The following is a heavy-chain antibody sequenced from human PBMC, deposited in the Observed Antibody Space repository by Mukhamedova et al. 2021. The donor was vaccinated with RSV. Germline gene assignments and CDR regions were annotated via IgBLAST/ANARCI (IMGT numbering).Heavy chain of an antibody. CDR3: AKDMYHYDSSGHDY. Sequence: FTISRDNSKNTLYLQMSSLRAEDTAVYYCAKDMYHYDSSGHDYWGQGTLVTVSS. J-gene: IGHJ4*02. V-gene: IGHV3-30*02. D-gene: IGHD3-22*01.